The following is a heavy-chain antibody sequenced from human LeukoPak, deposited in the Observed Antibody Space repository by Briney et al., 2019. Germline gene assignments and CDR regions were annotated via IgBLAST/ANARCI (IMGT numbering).Heavy chain of an antibody. D-gene: IGHD3-22*01. CDR1: GFTFSSYW. Sequence: GGSLRLSCAASGFTFSSYWMSWVRQAPGKGLEWVANIKHDGSEKYYMDSVKGRFTISRDNAKNSLYLQMNSLRAEDTAVYYCARAIMNGGYYTYFDYWGQGTLVTVSS. J-gene: IGHJ4*02. CDR2: IKHDGSEK. CDR3: ARAIMNGGYYTYFDY. V-gene: IGHV3-7*03.